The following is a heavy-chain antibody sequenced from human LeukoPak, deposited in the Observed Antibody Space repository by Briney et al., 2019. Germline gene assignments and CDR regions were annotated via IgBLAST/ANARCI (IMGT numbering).Heavy chain of an antibody. D-gene: IGHD1-26*01. Sequence: PGGSPRLSCAASGFTFSSYAMSWVRQAPGKGLEWVSAISGSGGRTYYADPVKGRFTISRDNSKNTLYLQMNSLRAEDTAVYYCAKDRGLLVLAFDYWGQGTLVTVSS. J-gene: IGHJ4*02. V-gene: IGHV3-23*01. CDR1: GFTFSSYA. CDR2: ISGSGGRT. CDR3: AKDRGLLVLAFDY.